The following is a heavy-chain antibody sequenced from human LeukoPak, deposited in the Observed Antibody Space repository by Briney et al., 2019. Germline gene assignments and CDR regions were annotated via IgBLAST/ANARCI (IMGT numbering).Heavy chain of an antibody. CDR1: GGSFSGYY. CDR2: ISHSGST. J-gene: IGHJ4*02. V-gene: IGHV4-34*01. CDR3: ARGQSH. Sequence: PSETLSLTCAVYGGSFSGYYWSWIRQPPGKGLEWIGEISHSGSTNYNPSLKSRVTISVDTSKNQFSLKLSSVTAADTAVYYCARGQSHWGQGTLVTVSS.